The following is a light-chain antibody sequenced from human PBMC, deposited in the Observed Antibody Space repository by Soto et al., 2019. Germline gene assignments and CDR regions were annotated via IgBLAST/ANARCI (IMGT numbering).Light chain of an antibody. J-gene: IGKJ1*01. CDR2: DAS. V-gene: IGKV3-15*01. Sequence: IVMTHSPYTLSVSLWYSSTITSSASRSVTNNLAWYQQKPGLAPRLLIYDASTRATGNPARFSGSGSGTEFTLTISSLQSEDFAVYYCQQYNNWTPWTFGQGTKVDIK. CDR3: QQYNNWTPWT. CDR1: RSVTNN.